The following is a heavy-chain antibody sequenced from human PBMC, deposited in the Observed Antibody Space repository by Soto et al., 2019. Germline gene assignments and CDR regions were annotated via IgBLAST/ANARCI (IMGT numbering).Heavy chain of an antibody. CDR1: GFTFSDHY. D-gene: IGHD6-6*01. CDR3: TSGGTASSSYYNPMDV. Sequence: EVQLVESGGGLVQPGGSLRLSCAASGFTFSDHYMDWVRQAPGKGLEWVGRGRNKANSYTPEYAASVKGRFTISRDDSQNSLYLQMNSLKIEDTAVYFCTSGGTASSSYYNPMDVWGQGTTVTVSS. CDR2: GRNKANSYTP. J-gene: IGHJ6*02. V-gene: IGHV3-72*01.